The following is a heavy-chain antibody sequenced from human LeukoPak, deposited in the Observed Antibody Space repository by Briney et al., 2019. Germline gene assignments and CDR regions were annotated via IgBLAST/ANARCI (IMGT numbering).Heavy chain of an antibody. J-gene: IGHJ4*02. CDR2: ISSNGGST. V-gene: IGHV3-64*01. D-gene: IGHD3-22*01. CDR3: AREVVGYDSSGYSMYYFDY. CDR1: GFPFISYA. Sequence: GGPWRLPCAASGFPFISYARHWSRQAPGKGLEYVSAISSNGGSTYYANSVKGRFTISRDNSKNTLYLQMGSLRAEDMAVYYCAREVVGYDSSGYSMYYFDYWGQGTLVTVSS.